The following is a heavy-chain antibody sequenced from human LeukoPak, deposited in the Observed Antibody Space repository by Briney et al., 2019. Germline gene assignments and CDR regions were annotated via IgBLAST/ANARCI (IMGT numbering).Heavy chain of an antibody. D-gene: IGHD3-10*01. CDR1: GFTFRNYV. J-gene: IGHJ4*02. CDR3: AREGYYGSGSPPSLYFDY. Sequence: GGSLRLSCAASGFTFRNYVIHWVRQAPGKGLEWVAVTSSDLDVKLYADSVKGRFTISRDNSRSTLYLQMNSLRPEDTAIYYCAREGYYGSGSPPSLYFDYWGQGTLVTVSS. V-gene: IGHV3-30-3*01. CDR2: TSSDLDVK.